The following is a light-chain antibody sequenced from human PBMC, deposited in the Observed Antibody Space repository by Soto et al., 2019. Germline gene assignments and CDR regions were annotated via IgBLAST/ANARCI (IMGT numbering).Light chain of an antibody. CDR1: QGISNY. CDR2: AAS. CDR3: QKYSSVPV. J-gene: IGKJ3*01. Sequence: DIQMTQSPSSLSASVGDRVTITWRASQGISNYVAWYQQKPGKPPKLLIYAASTLQSGVPSRFSGSGSGTDFTLTINSLQPEDVATYSCQKYSSVPVFGPGTKVDIK. V-gene: IGKV1-27*01.